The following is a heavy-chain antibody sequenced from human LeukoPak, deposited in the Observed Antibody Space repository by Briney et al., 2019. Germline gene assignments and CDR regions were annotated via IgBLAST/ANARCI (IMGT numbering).Heavy chain of an antibody. J-gene: IGHJ4*02. D-gene: IGHD4-17*01. V-gene: IGHV3-33*08. Sequence: GGSLRLSCAASGFAFSNYPMTWVRQAPGKGLEWVAIIWYDGTEKYYADSVKGRFTISRDNSKNTIYLQMNNLRAEDTAMYYCARAYGASDYPFDYWGQGTLVTVSS. CDR3: ARAYGASDYPFDY. CDR2: IWYDGTEK. CDR1: GFAFSNYP.